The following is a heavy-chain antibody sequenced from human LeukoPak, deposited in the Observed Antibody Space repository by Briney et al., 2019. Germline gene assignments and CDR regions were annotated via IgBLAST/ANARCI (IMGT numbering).Heavy chain of an antibody. CDR2: IYSGGST. Sequence: GGSLRLSCAASGFTFSDYAMSWVRQAPGKGLEWGSVIYSGGSTYYADSVKGRFTISRDNSKNTLYLQMNSLRAEDTAVYYCAKSPLGYCSSTSCYGASDYWGQGTLVTVSS. V-gene: IGHV3-23*03. J-gene: IGHJ4*02. CDR1: GFTFSDYA. CDR3: AKSPLGYCSSTSCYGASDY. D-gene: IGHD2-2*01.